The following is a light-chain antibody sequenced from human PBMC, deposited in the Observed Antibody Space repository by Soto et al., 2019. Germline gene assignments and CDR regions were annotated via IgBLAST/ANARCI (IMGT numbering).Light chain of an antibody. CDR1: RGDIGDYNY. J-gene: IGLJ1*01. Sequence: QTALTQPASLSWSPGQSITISSVGTRGDIGDYNYVSWYQQHPGKVPKVIIYDVSNRPSGVFYRFSGTKSGNTASLTVSGLQAEDEADYYCCSYTRSGTLSFGTGTKVTVL. V-gene: IGLV2-14*01. CDR2: DVS. CDR3: CSYTRSGTLS.